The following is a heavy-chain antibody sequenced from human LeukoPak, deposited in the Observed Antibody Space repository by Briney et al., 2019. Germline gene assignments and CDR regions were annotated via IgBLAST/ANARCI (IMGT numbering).Heavy chain of an antibody. CDR1: GGSISSSSYY. Sequence: SETLSLTCTVSGGSISSSSYYWSWIRQPAGKGLEWIGRIYTSGSTNYNPSLKSRVTMSVDTSKNQFSLKLSSVTAADTAVYYCARDQYYYDSSGYYRFDYWGQGTLVTVSS. J-gene: IGHJ4*02. V-gene: IGHV4-61*02. D-gene: IGHD3-22*01. CDR3: ARDQYYYDSSGYYRFDY. CDR2: IYTSGST.